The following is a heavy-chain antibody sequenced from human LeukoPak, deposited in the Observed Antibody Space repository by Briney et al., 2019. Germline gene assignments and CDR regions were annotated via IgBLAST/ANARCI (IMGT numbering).Heavy chain of an antibody. V-gene: IGHV1-24*01. Sequence: ASEKVSCKVSGYTLTELSMHWVRQAPGKGLEWMGGFDPEDGETIYAQKFQGRVTMTEDTSTDTAYMELSSLRSEDTAVYYCATVFNEAVWGSYRQFPQNYYGMDVWGQGTTVTVSS. D-gene: IGHD3-16*02. CDR2: FDPEDGET. CDR1: GYTLTELS. J-gene: IGHJ6*02. CDR3: ATVFNEAVWGSYRQFPQNYYGMDV.